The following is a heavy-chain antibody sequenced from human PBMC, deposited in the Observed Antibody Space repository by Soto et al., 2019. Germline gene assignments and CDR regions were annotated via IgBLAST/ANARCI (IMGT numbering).Heavy chain of an antibody. J-gene: IGHJ4*02. CDR3: ARVPRDGYNRGGRNYFDY. CDR2: INAGNGNT. V-gene: IGHV1-3*03. CDR1: GYTFTSYA. Sequence: ASVKVSCKASGYTFTSYAMHWVRQAPGQRLEWMGWINAGNGNTKYSQKFQGRVTITRDTSASTAYMELSSVTAADMAVYYCARVPRDGYNRGGRNYFDYWGQGTLVTVSS. D-gene: IGHD5-12*01.